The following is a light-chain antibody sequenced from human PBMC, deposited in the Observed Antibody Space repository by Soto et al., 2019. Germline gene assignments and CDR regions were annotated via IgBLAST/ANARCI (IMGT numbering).Light chain of an antibody. Sequence: EIVMTQSPATLSVSQGERGTLSCRASQSVSSNLAWYQQKPGQAPRLLIYGASTRATGIPARFSGSGSGTEFTLTISSLQSEDFAVYYCQQYNNWPPVTFGQGTKVDIK. V-gene: IGKV3-15*01. CDR3: QQYNNWPPVT. CDR2: GAS. J-gene: IGKJ1*01. CDR1: QSVSSN.